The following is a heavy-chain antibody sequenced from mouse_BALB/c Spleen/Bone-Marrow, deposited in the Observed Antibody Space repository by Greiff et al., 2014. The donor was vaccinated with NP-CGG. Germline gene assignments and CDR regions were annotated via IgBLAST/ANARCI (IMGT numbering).Heavy chain of an antibody. CDR1: GFSLTDYG. J-gene: IGHJ2*01. CDR2: IWGGGIT. Sequence: VKLMESGPGLVAPSQSLSITCTVSGFSLTDYGVSWIRQPPGKGLEWLGVIWGGGITYYNSTLKSRLSISKDNSKNQVFLKINSLQTDDTAMYYCAKLNWDEGDYWGQGTTLTVSS. V-gene: IGHV2-6-5*01. CDR3: AKLNWDEGDY. D-gene: IGHD4-1*01.